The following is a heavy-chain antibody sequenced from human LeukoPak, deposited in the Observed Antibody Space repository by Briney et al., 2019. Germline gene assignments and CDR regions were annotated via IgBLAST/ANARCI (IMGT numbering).Heavy chain of an antibody. J-gene: IGHJ4*02. Sequence: PSETLSLTCAVYGGSFSGYYWSWIRQPPGKGLEWIGEINHSGSTNYNPSLKSRVTISVDTSKNQFSLRLTSVTAADTGIYYCARSAGYSSGWTYWGQGTLVTVSS. CDR2: INHSGST. CDR3: ARSAGYSSGWTY. CDR1: GGSFSGYY. V-gene: IGHV4-34*01. D-gene: IGHD6-25*01.